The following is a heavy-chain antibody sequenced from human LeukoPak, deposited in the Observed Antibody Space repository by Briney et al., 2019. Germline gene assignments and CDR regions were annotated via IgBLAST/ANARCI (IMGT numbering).Heavy chain of an antibody. Sequence: GGSLRLSCAASGFTVSSYDMNWVRQAPGKGLEWISYISNSGRTIYYADSVKGRFTISRDNAKNSLYLQMNSLGPEDTALYYCARDPYSGNYGNYYYYYMDVWGKGTTVTISS. D-gene: IGHD1-26*01. J-gene: IGHJ6*03. CDR1: GFTVSSYD. CDR2: ISNSGRTI. V-gene: IGHV3-48*03. CDR3: ARDPYSGNYGNYYYYYMDV.